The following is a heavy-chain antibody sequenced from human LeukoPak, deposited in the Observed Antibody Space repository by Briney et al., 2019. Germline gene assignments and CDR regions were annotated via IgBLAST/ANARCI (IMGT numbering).Heavy chain of an antibody. D-gene: IGHD2-2*01. CDR2: IYTSGST. J-gene: IGHJ6*03. V-gene: IGHV4-61*02. Sequence: SETLSLTCTVSGGSISSGSYYWSWIRQPAGKGLEWIGRIYTSGSTNYNPSLKSRVTISVDTSKNQFSLKLSSVTAADTPVYYCARDHWALTSGRYYYYMDVWGKGTTVTISS. CDR1: GGSISSGSYY. CDR3: ARDHWALTSGRYYYYMDV.